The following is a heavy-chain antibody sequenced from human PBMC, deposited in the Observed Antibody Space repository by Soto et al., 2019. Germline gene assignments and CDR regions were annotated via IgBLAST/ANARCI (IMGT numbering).Heavy chain of an antibody. J-gene: IGHJ4*02. D-gene: IGHD2-15*01. Sequence: PGGSLRLSCTASGFTFGSYWMTWVRHVPGKGLQWVANIKRDGSEEYYVDFVKGRFTISRDNADNSVFLDMNNLRAEDTATYYCARFRATHYEIDYWGQGALVTVSS. CDR3: ARFRATHYEIDY. V-gene: IGHV3-7*03. CDR2: IKRDGSEE. CDR1: GFTFGSYW.